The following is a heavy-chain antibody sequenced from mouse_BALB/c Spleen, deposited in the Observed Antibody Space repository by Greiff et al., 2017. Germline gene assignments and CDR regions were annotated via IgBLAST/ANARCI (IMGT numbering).Heavy chain of an antibody. CDR3: ARWGHYWFAY. D-gene: IGHD2-13*01. Sequence: VQLKESGAELVKPGASVKLSCTASGFNIKDTYMHWVKQRPEQGLEWIGRIDPANGNTKYDPKFQGKATITADTSSNTAYLQLSSLTSEDTAVYYGARWGHYWFAYWGQGTLVTVSA. J-gene: IGHJ3*01. CDR2: IDPANGNT. CDR1: GFNIKDTY. V-gene: IGHV14-3*02.